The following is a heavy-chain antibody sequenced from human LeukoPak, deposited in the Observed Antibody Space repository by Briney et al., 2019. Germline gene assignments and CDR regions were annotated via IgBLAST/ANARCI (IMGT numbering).Heavy chain of an antibody. CDR2: IYYSGST. V-gene: IGHV4-30-4*01. CDR3: ARGPRYYGSGSYTPYFDY. CDR1: GGSISSGDYY. J-gene: IGHJ4*02. Sequence: SETLSLTCTVSGGSISSGDYYWSWIRQPPGKGLEWIGYIYYSGSTNYNPSLKSRVTISVDTSKNQFSLKLSSVTAADTAVYYCARGPRYYGSGSYTPYFDYWGQGTLVTVSS. D-gene: IGHD3-10*01.